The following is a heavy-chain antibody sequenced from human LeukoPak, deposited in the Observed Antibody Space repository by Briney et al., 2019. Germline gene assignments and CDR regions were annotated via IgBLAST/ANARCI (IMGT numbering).Heavy chain of an antibody. CDR2: IIPIFGTA. CDR1: GGTFSSYA. V-gene: IGHV1-69*05. J-gene: IGHJ4*02. CDR3: ARGASRSFDH. Sequence: ASVKVSCKASGGTFSSYAISWVRQAPGQGLEWMGGIIPIFGTANYAQKFQGRVTFTRNPSISTAYMELSSLRSQDTAMYYCARGASRSFDHWGQGTLVTVSS.